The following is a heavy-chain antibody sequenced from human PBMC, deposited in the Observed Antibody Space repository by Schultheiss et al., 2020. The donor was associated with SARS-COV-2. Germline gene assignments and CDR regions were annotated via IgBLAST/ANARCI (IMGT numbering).Heavy chain of an antibody. CDR3: ARAKRQWNLLPFNTFDI. CDR2: IYYSGST. V-gene: IGHV4-59*05. CDR1: GGSMRPYY. Sequence: SETLSLTCSVSGGSMRPYYWSWIRQPPGKGLEWIGSIYYSGSTYYNPSLKSRVTISVDTSKNQFSLKLSSVTAADTAVYYCARAKRQWNLLPFNTFDIWGPGTLVTVSS. D-gene: IGHD1-26*01. J-gene: IGHJ3*02.